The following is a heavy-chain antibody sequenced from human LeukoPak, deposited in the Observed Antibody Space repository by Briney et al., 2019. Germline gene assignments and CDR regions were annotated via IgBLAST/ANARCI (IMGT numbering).Heavy chain of an antibody. D-gene: IGHD2-2*01. Sequence: SQTLSLTCAVSGGSISSGGYSWSWIRQPPGKGLEWIGYIYHSGSTYYNPSLKSRVTISVDRSKNQFSLKLSSVTAADTAVYYCARGGSCSSTSCSVYWFDPWGQGTLVTVSS. V-gene: IGHV4-30-2*01. CDR1: GGSISSGGYS. J-gene: IGHJ5*02. CDR3: ARGGSCSSTSCSVYWFDP. CDR2: IYHSGST.